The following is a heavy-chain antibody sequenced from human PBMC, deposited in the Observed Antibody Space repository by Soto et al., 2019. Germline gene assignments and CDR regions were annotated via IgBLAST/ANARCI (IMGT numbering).Heavy chain of an antibody. CDR2: ISYHGTNK. J-gene: IGHJ3*02. Sequence: PGGSLRLSCAASGFIFSTSGMHWVRQAPGKGLKWVAVISYHGTNKYYADSVKGRFTISRDNSKNTLYLQMNSLRAEDTAVYYCARVNYYDSSGYWGAFDIWGQGTMVTVSS. CDR3: ARVNYYDSSGYWGAFDI. V-gene: IGHV3-30*03. CDR1: GFIFSTSG. D-gene: IGHD3-22*01.